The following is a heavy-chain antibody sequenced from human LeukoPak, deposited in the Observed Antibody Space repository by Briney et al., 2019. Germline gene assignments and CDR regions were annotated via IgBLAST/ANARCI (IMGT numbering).Heavy chain of an antibody. D-gene: IGHD6-13*01. J-gene: IGHJ4*02. V-gene: IGHV3-53*01. CDR3: ARGDGSSWPLDK. Sequence: GGSVRLSCAVSGFPVSSNFMSWVRQAPGKGLQSVSIMFSGGSTNYADSVRGRFSISRDSSQNTVSLQMNSLRVEDTAVYYCARGDGSSWPLDKWGQGTLVTVSS. CDR1: GFPVSSNF. CDR2: MFSGGST.